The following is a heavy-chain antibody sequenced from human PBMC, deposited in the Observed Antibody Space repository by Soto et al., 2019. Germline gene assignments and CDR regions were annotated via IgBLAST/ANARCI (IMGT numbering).Heavy chain of an antibody. J-gene: IGHJ4*02. V-gene: IGHV3-23*01. CDR3: AKDLRAQEMATIGPFDY. Sequence: PGGSLRLSCAASGFTFSCYAMSWVRQAPGKGLEWVSAISGSGGSTYYADSVKGRFTISRDNSKNTLYLQMNSLRAEDTAVYYCAKDLRAQEMATIGPFDYWGQGTLVTVSS. CDR1: GFTFSCYA. D-gene: IGHD5-12*01. CDR2: ISGSGGST.